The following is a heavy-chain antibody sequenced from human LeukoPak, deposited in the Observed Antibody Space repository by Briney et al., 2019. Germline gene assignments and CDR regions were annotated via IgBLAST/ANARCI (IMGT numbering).Heavy chain of an antibody. V-gene: IGHV3-48*03. Sequence: GGSLRLSCAVSGLTFSNFKMNWVRQAPGKGLEWVSYISDSGRTTFYADSVKGRFTISRDNAKNSLYLQMSSLRVEDTAVYYCARVIDFWSGPTSDWGQGTLVTVSS. D-gene: IGHD3-3*01. CDR2: ISDSGRTT. CDR1: GLTFSNFK. CDR3: ARVIDFWSGPTSD. J-gene: IGHJ4*02.